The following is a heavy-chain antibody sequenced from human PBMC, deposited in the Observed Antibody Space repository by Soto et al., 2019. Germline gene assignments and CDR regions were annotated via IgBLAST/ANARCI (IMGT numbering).Heavy chain of an antibody. Sequence: GASVKVSCKASGGTFSIYAFNWVRQAPGKGLEWVSGISASGDTTSYADSVKGRFTISRDNSKSTLYLQMNSLRAEDTAVYYCAARTIGSFFDYWGQGTLVTVS. CDR3: AARTIGSFFDY. CDR2: ISASGDTT. V-gene: IGHV3-23*01. D-gene: IGHD1-26*01. J-gene: IGHJ4*02. CDR1: GGTFSIYA.